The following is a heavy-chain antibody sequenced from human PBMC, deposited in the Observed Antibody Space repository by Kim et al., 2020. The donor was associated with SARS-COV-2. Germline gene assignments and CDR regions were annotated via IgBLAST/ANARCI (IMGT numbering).Heavy chain of an antibody. Sequence: GGSLRLSCAASGFTFSSYAMHWVRQAPGKGLEWVAVISYDGSNKYYADSVKGRFTISRDNSKNTLYLQMNSLRAEDTAVYYCARDDLVRHYYYYMDVWG. V-gene: IGHV3-30-3*01. CDR2: ISYDGSNK. D-gene: IGHD2-8*02. CDR1: GFTFSSYA. J-gene: IGHJ6*03. CDR3: ARDDLVRHYYYYMDV.